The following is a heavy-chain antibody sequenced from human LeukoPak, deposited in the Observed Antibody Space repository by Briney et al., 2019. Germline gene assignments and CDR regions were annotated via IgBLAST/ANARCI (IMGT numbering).Heavy chain of an antibody. J-gene: IGHJ4*02. CDR2: ISSSSSTI. Sequence: GGSLRLSCAASGFTFSSYSMNWVRQAPGKGLEWVSYISSSSSTIYYADSVKGRFTISRDNAKNSLYLQMNSLRAEDTAVYYCARVNIVVVPAASPLDYWGQGTLVTVSS. D-gene: IGHD2-2*01. V-gene: IGHV3-48*01. CDR1: GFTFSSYS. CDR3: ARVNIVVVPAASPLDY.